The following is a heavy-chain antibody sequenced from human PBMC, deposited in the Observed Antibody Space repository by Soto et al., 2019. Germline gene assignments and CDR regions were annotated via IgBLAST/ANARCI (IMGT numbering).Heavy chain of an antibody. CDR1: GGTFSSYA. V-gene: IGHV1-69*13. Sequence: VASVKVSCKASGGTFSSYAISWVRQAPGQGLEWMGGIIPIFGTANYAQKFQGRVTITADESTSTAYMELSSLRSEDTAVYYCARLSRPSGSPVGFDYWGQGTLVTVSS. D-gene: IGHD1-26*01. CDR2: IIPIFGTA. CDR3: ARLSRPSGSPVGFDY. J-gene: IGHJ4*02.